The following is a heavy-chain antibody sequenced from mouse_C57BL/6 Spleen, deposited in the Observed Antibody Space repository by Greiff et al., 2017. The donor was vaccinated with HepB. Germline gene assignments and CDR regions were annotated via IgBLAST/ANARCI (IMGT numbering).Heavy chain of an antibody. CDR2: ISSGGDYI. D-gene: IGHD1-1*01. J-gene: IGHJ3*01. CDR3: TRERDYYGSSYWFAY. Sequence: EVMLVESGEGLVKPGGSLKLSCAASGFTFSSYAMSWVRQTPEKRLEWVAYISSGGDYIYYADTVKGRFTISRDNARNTLYLQMSSLKSEDTAMYYCTRERDYYGSSYWFAYWGQGTLVTVSA. CDR1: GFTFSSYA. V-gene: IGHV5-9-1*02.